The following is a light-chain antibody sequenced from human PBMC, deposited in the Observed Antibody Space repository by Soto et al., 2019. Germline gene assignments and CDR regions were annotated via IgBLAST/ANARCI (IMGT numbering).Light chain of an antibody. CDR1: QSVSSN. CDR3: HQYNGWPRT. CDR2: GAS. Sequence: EIVMTQSPATLSVSPGERATLSCRASQSVSSNLAWYQQKHGQAPRLLIYGASTRATGIPARFSGGGSGTEFTLTITSLQSEDFAVYYCHQYNGWPRTFGQGTKVDIK. J-gene: IGKJ1*01. V-gene: IGKV3-15*01.